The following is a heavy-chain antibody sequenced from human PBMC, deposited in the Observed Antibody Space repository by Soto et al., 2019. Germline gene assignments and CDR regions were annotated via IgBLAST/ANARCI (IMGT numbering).Heavy chain of an antibody. CDR3: ARGLKKFYGVDV. J-gene: IGHJ6*02. V-gene: IGHV3-74*01. CDR2: IKFDGSSI. CDR1: GFTISDYW. Sequence: EVQLVESGGGLVQPGGSLRLSCAASGFTISDYWMHWVRQAPGKGLVWVSRIKFDGSSISYADSVKGRFTISRDNAWNTLYLQMTSLRAEDTAVYYCARGLKKFYGVDVWGQGTTVTVTS.